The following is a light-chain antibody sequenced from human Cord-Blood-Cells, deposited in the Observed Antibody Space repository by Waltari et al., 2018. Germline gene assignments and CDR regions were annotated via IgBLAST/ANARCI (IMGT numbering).Light chain of an antibody. J-gene: IGKJ4*01. CDR1: QGISNS. CDR2: AAS. Sequence: DIQMTQSPSSLSAFVGDRVTITCRASQGISNSLAWYQQRPGKAPKLLLYAASRLEIGVPSRFSGSGSGTDYTLTISSLQPEDFATYYCLQYYSTPLTFGGGTKVEIK. V-gene: IGKV1-NL1*01. CDR3: LQYYSTPLT.